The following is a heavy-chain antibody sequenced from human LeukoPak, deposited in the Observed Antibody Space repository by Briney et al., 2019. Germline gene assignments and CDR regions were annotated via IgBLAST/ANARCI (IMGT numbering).Heavy chain of an antibody. Sequence: PSETLSLTCTVSGGSISSYYWTWIRQPPGKGLEWIGYIYYSGSTNYNPSLKSRVTISVDTSKNQFSLKLSSVPAADTAVYYCARDYINGYDFWSGPTPGWFDPWGQGTLVTVSS. CDR3: ARDYINGYDFWSGPTPGWFDP. J-gene: IGHJ5*02. CDR1: GGSISSYY. CDR2: IYYSGST. D-gene: IGHD3-3*01. V-gene: IGHV4-59*01.